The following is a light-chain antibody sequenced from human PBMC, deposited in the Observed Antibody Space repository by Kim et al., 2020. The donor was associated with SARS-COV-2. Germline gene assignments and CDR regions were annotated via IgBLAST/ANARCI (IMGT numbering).Light chain of an antibody. CDR3: SSYAGSNNLL. J-gene: IGLJ2*01. CDR2: EVS. Sequence: GQSVTISCTGTSRDVGGYNYVSWYQHHPGKAPKLMIYEVSKRPSGVPDRFSGSKSGNTASLTVSGLQAEDEADYYCSSYAGSNNLLFGGGTQLTVL. V-gene: IGLV2-8*01. CDR1: SRDVGGYNY.